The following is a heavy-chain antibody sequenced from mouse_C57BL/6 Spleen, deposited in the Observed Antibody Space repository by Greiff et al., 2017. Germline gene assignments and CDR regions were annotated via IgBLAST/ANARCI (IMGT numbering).Heavy chain of an antibody. CDR3: ARGPSHYHYYAMDY. V-gene: IGHV5-4*03. D-gene: IGHD1-2*01. CDR2: ISDGGSYT. Sequence: EVKLQESGGGLVKPGGSLKLSCAASGFTFSSYAMSWVRQTPEKRLEWVATISDGGSYTYYPDNVKGRFTISRDNAKNNLYLHMSHLKSEDTAMYYCARGPSHYHYYAMDYWGQGTSVTVSS. J-gene: IGHJ4*01. CDR1: GFTFSSYA.